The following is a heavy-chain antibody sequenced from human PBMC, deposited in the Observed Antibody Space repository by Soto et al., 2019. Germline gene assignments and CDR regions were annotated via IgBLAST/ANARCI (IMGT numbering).Heavy chain of an antibody. V-gene: IGHV1-69*13. CDR2: IIPIFGIG. J-gene: IGHJ6*02. Sequence: SVKVSCKASGGTFNRYAISWVRRAPGQGLEWMGGIIPIFGIGNDAQRFQGRVTITADESTGTAYMELSSLRSEDTGVYYCARSAITLFGVVSIPPHYYSEMDVWGQGTTVTVS. CDR3: ARSAITLFGVVSIPPHYYSEMDV. D-gene: IGHD3-3*01. CDR1: GGTFNRYA.